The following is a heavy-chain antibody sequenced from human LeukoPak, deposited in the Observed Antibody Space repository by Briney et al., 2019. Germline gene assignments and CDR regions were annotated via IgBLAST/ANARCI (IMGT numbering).Heavy chain of an antibody. CDR1: GFTFSSYA. Sequence: GGSLRLSCAASGFTFSSYAMHWVRQAPGKGLEWVSVIYSGGSTYYADSVKGRFTISRDNSKNTLYLQMNSLRAEDTAVYYCARADWTEYFQHWGQGTLVTVSS. CDR2: IYSGGST. V-gene: IGHV3-53*01. CDR3: ARADWTEYFQH. J-gene: IGHJ1*01. D-gene: IGHD1-1*01.